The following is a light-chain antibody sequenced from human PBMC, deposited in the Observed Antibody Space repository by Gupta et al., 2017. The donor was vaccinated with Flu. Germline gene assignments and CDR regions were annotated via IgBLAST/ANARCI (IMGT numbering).Light chain of an antibody. CDR1: NSDIGAYNY. CDR3: SSYTGSYTL. Sequence: QSITISCTGTNSDIGAYNYVSWYQQHPGKAHKLMIFEVNNRPSGISNRFPGSKSGYTASLIISGLQAEDEALYYCSSYTGSYTLFGGGTRLTVL. J-gene: IGLJ2*01. CDR2: EVN. V-gene: IGLV2-14*01.